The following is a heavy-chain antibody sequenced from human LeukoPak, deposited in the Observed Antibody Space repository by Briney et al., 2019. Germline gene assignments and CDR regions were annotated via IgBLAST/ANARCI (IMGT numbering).Heavy chain of an antibody. CDR2: IYYSGST. CDR1: GGSISSGDYY. J-gene: IGHJ4*02. V-gene: IGHV4-30-4*08. Sequence: SETLSLTCTVSGGSISSGDYYWNWIRQPPGKGLEWIGYIYYSGSTYYNPSLKSRVTISVDTSKNQFSLKLSSVTAPNTAGYYCAGDPPEWLFPVTTLGEEWAQEPRVTVSS. D-gene: IGHD3-3*01. CDR3: AGDPPEWLFPVTTLGEE.